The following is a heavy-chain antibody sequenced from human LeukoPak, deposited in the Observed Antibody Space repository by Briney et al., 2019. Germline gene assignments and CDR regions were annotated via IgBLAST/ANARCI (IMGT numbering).Heavy chain of an antibody. Sequence: ASVKVSCKASGYTFTGYFVQWVRQASGQGLEWMGWINPNTGSTKSAQKFQDRVTMTLDTSITTVYMELSRLRSDDTAVYYCAREAGLAYYFDSWGQGSLVTVSS. CDR2: INPNTGST. CDR1: GYTFTGYF. J-gene: IGHJ4*02. V-gene: IGHV1-2*02. CDR3: AREAGLAYYFDS. D-gene: IGHD3/OR15-3a*01.